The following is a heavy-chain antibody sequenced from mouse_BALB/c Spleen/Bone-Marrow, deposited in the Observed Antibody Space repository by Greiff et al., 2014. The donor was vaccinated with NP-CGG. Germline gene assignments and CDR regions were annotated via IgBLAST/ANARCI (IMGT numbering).Heavy chain of an antibody. D-gene: IGHD5-2*01. Sequence: VQLVESGADLMKPGASVKISCKATGYRFNSYWIEWVKQRPGHGLEWIGEILPGSGSTNFNEKFKGKATFTAYTSSNTAYMQISSLTSEDSAVYYCARPGIRSFDYWGQGTTLTVSS. J-gene: IGHJ2*01. CDR2: ILPGSGST. CDR3: ARPGIRSFDY. V-gene: IGHV1-9*01. CDR1: GYRFNSYW.